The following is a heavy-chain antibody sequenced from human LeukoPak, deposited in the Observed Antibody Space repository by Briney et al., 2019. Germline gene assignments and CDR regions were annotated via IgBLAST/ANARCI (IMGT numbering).Heavy chain of an antibody. Sequence: SETLSLTCTVSGGSISSYYWSWIRQPPGKGLEWIGYIYYSGGTNYNPSLKSRVTISVDTSKNQFSLKLSSVTAADTAVYYCARDTSIFGVVNGVGAFDIWGQGTMVTVSS. CDR3: ARDTSIFGVVNGVGAFDI. D-gene: IGHD3-3*01. V-gene: IGHV4-59*01. J-gene: IGHJ3*02. CDR2: IYYSGGT. CDR1: GGSISSYY.